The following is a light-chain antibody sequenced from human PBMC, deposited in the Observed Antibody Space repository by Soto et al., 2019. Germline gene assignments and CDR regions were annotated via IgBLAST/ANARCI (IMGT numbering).Light chain of an antibody. CDR3: QKSYSAPLN. J-gene: IGKJ4*01. CDR2: DAS. V-gene: IGKV1-5*01. Sequence: DVQMTHSPSTLSASVLYIVTITFRASQSINNLLAWYQQKPGKAPKLLIYDASSLESGVPSRFSGSGSGTEFTLTISSLQPEDFATYYCQKSYSAPLNFGGGTKVDIK. CDR1: QSINNL.